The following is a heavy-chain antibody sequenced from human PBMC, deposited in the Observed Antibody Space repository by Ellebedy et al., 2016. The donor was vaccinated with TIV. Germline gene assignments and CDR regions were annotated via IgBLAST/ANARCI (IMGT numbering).Heavy chain of an antibody. Sequence: GGSLRLSCAASGFTFSSYWMSWVRQAPEKGLEWVANIKEDGSEKYYVDSVKGRFTISRDNSKNTVDLQMISLRPEDTAVYHCVKMAGWELPSTYLDYWGQGTLVTVSS. D-gene: IGHD4-23*01. CDR3: VKMAGWELPSTYLDY. CDR1: GFTFSSYW. V-gene: IGHV3-7*03. CDR2: IKEDGSEK. J-gene: IGHJ4*02.